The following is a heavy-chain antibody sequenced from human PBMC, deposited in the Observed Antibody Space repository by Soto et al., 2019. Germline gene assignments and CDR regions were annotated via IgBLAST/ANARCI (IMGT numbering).Heavy chain of an antibody. CDR2: IYWDDDK. J-gene: IGHJ5*02. V-gene: IGHV2-5*02. CDR3: EKTVDIVVVVASTGWFDP. Sequence: QITLKESGPTLVKPTQTLTLTCTFSGFSLSTSGVGVGWIRQPPGKALEWLALIYWDDDKGYSPSLKSRLTIYNDTPNSQVVITMPNMDPVDTATYYCEKTVDIVVVVASTGWFDPWGQGTLVTVSS. CDR1: GFSLSTSGVG. D-gene: IGHD2-15*01.